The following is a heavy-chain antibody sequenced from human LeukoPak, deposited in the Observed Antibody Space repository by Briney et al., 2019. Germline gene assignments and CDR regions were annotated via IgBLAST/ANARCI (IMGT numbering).Heavy chain of an antibody. CDR2: VKQDGSEK. V-gene: IGHV3-7*01. Sequence: PGGSLRLSCAASGFTFSSYWMSWVRQAPGKGLEWEANVKQDGSEKYYVDSVKVRFTISRDNAKNSLYLQMNSLRAEDTAVYYCARDRGWELPADAFDIWGQGRMVTVSS. CDR3: ARDRGWELPADAFDI. CDR1: GFTFSSYW. D-gene: IGHD1-26*01. J-gene: IGHJ3*02.